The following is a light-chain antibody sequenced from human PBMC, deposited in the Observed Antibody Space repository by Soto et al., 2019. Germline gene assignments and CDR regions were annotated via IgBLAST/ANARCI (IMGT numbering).Light chain of an antibody. CDR2: GAS. Sequence: EIVLTQSPGTLSLSPGERATLSCRASQSVFSSYLAWYQQKHGQAPRLLIYGASTRATGNPARFSGSGSGTEFTLTISSLQSEDFAVYYCQQYDNWPPITFGQGTLLEI. CDR3: QQYDNWPPIT. J-gene: IGKJ5*01. CDR1: QSVFSSY. V-gene: IGKV3-15*01.